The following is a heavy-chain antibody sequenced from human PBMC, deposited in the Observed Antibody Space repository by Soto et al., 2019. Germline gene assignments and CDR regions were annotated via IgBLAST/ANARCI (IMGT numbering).Heavy chain of an antibody. CDR3: ARVLYASAWYGIDF. D-gene: IGHD6-19*01. CDR1: GYSVYSYW. CDR2: IYPGDSDT. Sequence: PGEPLKISCKGSGYSVYSYWIAWVRQMPGKGLEWMGIIYPGDSDTRYSPSFEGQVTISADKSISTAYLRWSSLKASDTAMYYCARVLYASAWYGIDFWGQGTLVTVSS. V-gene: IGHV5-51*01. J-gene: IGHJ4*02.